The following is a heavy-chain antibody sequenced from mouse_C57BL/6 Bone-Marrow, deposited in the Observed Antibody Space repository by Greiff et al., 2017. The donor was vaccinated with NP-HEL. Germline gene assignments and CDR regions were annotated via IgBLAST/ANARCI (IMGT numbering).Heavy chain of an antibody. Sequence: VQLQQPGAELVRPGSSVKLSCKASGYTFTSYWMHWVKQRPIQGLEWIGNIDPSDSETHYNQKFKDKATLTVDKSSSTAYMQLSSLTSEDSAVYYCARPIYYYGSSSYYFDYWGQGTTLTVSS. J-gene: IGHJ2*01. CDR2: IDPSDSET. CDR3: ARPIYYYGSSSYYFDY. CDR1: GYTFTSYW. D-gene: IGHD1-1*01. V-gene: IGHV1-52*01.